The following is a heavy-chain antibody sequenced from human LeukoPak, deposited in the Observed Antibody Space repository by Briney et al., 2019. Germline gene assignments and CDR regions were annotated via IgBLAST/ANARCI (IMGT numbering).Heavy chain of an antibody. CDR2: IKQDGCEK. CDR1: GFRFSRYW. Sequence: GGSLRLSCAASGFRFSRYWMTWVRQAPGKGLEWVANIKQDGCEKYYVDSVKGRFTISRDNAKNSLYLQMNSLRAEDTAVYYCARGGRSRAFDPWGQGTLVTVSS. CDR3: ARGGRSRAFDP. J-gene: IGHJ5*02. D-gene: IGHD3-16*01. V-gene: IGHV3-7*01.